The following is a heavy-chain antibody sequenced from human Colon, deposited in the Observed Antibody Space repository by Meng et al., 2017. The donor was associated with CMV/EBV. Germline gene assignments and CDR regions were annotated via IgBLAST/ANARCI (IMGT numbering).Heavy chain of an antibody. D-gene: IGHD3-16*01. J-gene: IGHJ5*02. CDR1: GYTFSGYY. Sequence: ASVKVSCKTSGYTFSGYYIHWVRQAPGQGLEWMGWINPKSGGTNYAQKFQGRVTMARDTSISTAYMELNSLTSDDTAVYYCARESYDTSTWLDPWGQGTLVTVSS. CDR2: INPKSGGT. V-gene: IGHV1-2*02. CDR3: ARESYDTSTWLDP.